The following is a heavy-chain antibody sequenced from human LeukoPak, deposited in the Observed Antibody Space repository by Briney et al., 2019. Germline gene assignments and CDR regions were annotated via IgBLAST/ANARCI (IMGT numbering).Heavy chain of an antibody. CDR2: IWYAGSDK. CDR1: GFTFNSHG. CDR3: ARDWIVVVDNYYYYYGMDV. V-gene: IGHV3-33*01. D-gene: IGHD2-2*01. Sequence: PGGSLRLSCAASGFTFNSHGMHWVRQAPGKGLEWVALIWYAGSDKYYADSVKGRFTISRDNSKNTLYLQMNSLRAEDTAVYYCARDWIVVVDNYYYYYGMDVWGQGTTVTVSS. J-gene: IGHJ6*02.